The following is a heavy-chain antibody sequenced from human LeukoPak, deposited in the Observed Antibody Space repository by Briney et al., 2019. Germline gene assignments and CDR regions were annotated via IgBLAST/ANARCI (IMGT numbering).Heavy chain of an antibody. V-gene: IGHV4-59*11. CDR3: ARDRSGDVFDI. Sequence: SETLSLTCTVSGVSINSHYWSWIRQPPGKGLEWIGFIYDSGSANYKSSLKSRVTMTVDTSKNQFSLKLNSVTAADTAVYYCARDRSGDVFDIWGQGTMVTVSS. J-gene: IGHJ3*02. CDR2: IYDSGSA. CDR1: GVSINSHY.